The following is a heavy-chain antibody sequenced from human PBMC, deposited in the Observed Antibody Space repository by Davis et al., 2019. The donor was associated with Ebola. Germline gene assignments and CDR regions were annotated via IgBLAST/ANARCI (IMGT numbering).Heavy chain of an antibody. Sequence: GESLKISCKGSGYTFTGYYMHWVRQAPGQGLEWMGWINPNSGGTNYAQKFQGWVTMTRDTSISTAYMELSRLRSDDTAVYYCARALVWAATPDDYWGQGTLVTVSS. D-gene: IGHD2-15*01. V-gene: IGHV1-2*04. CDR3: ARALVWAATPDDY. CDR1: GYTFTGYY. CDR2: INPNSGGT. J-gene: IGHJ4*02.